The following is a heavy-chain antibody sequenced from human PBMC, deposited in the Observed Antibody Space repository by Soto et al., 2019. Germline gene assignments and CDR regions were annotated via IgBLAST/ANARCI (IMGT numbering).Heavy chain of an antibody. CDR3: AKDKSPYSSSWSGAFDI. Sequence: GGSLRLSCAASGFTFDDYAMHWVRQAPGKGLEWVSGISWNSGSIGYADSVKGRFNISRDNAKNSLYLQMNSLRAEDTAFYYCAKDKSPYSSSWSGAFDIWGQGTMVTVSS. J-gene: IGHJ3*02. CDR2: ISWNSGSI. V-gene: IGHV3-9*01. CDR1: GFTFDDYA. D-gene: IGHD6-13*01.